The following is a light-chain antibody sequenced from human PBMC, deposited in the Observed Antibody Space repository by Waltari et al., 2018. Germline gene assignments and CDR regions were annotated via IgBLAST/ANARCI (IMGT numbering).Light chain of an antibody. Sequence: DIQMTQSPSSLSASVGDRVTITCRASQNISTYLNWYQQKPGRAPKLLIFAASILQSGVPSRFSGSRSGTDFTLTISSLQPEHFATYYCQQSYSIPFTFGQGTKVEIK. V-gene: IGKV1-39*01. CDR3: QQSYSIPFT. J-gene: IGKJ2*01. CDR2: AAS. CDR1: QNISTY.